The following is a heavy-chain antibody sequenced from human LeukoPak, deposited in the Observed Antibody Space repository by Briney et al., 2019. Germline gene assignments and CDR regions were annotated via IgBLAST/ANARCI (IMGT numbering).Heavy chain of an antibody. D-gene: IGHD6-13*01. V-gene: IGHV4-39*01. J-gene: IGHJ6*02. Sequence: SETLSLTCIVSGGSIGSNSYSWVWIRQPPGKGLEWIGSIYHSGSTNKNPSRKGRLTISVATSMDQCSLKMTSVTAAHTGLYYCAGHSSSNWLSWFDVWGQGIKVIVSS. CDR2: IYHSGST. CDR3: AGHSSSNWLSWFDV. CDR1: GGSIGSNSYS.